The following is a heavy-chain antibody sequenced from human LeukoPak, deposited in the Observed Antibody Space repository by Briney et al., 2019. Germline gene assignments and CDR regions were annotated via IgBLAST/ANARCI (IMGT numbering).Heavy chain of an antibody. CDR3: ARGGVDFDY. CDR2: IYYSGST. V-gene: IGHV4-30-4*01. D-gene: IGHD2-8*02. J-gene: IGHJ4*02. Sequence: SETLSLTCTVSGESISSGDYYWSWIRQPPGRGLEWIGYIYYSGSTYYNPSLKSRVTISVGTSKNQFSLKLSSVTAADTAVYYCARGGVDFDYWGQGTLVTVSS. CDR1: GESISSGDYY.